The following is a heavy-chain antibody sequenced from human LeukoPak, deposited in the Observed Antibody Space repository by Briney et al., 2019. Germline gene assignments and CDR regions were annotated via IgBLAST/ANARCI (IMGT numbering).Heavy chain of an antibody. Sequence: GGSLRLSCAASGFTFTGYYLHWVRQTPGKGLEYTSTITNSGSSTYHTNSVRGRFTISRDNSKNTLYLQMGGLRTEDTAVYYCARSTRHFGSAMYYFDVWGQGTLVTVSS. V-gene: IGHV3-64*01. D-gene: IGHD3-10*01. CDR2: ITNSGSST. J-gene: IGHJ4*02. CDR3: ARSTRHFGSAMYYFDV. CDR1: GFTFTGYY.